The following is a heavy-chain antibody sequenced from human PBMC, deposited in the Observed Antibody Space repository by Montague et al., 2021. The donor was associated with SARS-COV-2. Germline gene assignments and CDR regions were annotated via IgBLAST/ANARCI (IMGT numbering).Heavy chain of an antibody. V-gene: IGHV1-18*01. Sequence: SVKVSCKASGYSFASYGFSWVRQAPGQRLEWKGWVSAYNGNTNYAQRLKGRVTLTTDTSTSTAYMELRSLRSDDTAVYYCARDQHIMGFRWGDLLPYFLDSWGQGSLVTVSS. CDR3: ARDQHIMGFRWGDLLPYFLDS. D-gene: IGHD3-16*01. J-gene: IGHJ4*02. CDR2: VSAYNGNT. CDR1: GYSFASYG.